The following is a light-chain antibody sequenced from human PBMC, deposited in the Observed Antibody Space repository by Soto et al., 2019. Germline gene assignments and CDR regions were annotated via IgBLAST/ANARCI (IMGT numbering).Light chain of an antibody. Sequence: EIVLTQSPGTLSLSPGERATLSCRASQSVSSTYLAWYQQKPGQAPRLLIYGASSRATGIPDRFSGSGSGTDFTLTISRLEPEDFAVSYCQQYGSSPPYTFGQGTKVEIK. CDR1: QSVSSTY. J-gene: IGKJ2*01. CDR3: QQYGSSPPYT. V-gene: IGKV3-20*01. CDR2: GAS.